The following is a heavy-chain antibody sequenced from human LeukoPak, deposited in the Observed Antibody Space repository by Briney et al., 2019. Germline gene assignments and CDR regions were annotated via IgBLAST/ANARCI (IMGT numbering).Heavy chain of an antibody. V-gene: IGHV3-23*01. D-gene: IGHD4-23*01. CDR1: GFTFSSYA. CDR3: AKDVREPLGGNIPYCYYGMDV. J-gene: IGHJ6*02. CDR2: ISGSGGST. Sequence: GGSLRLSCAASGFTFSSYAMSWVRQAPGKGLEWVSAISGSGGSTYYADSVKGRFTISRDNSKNTLYLQMNSLRAEDTAVYYCAKDVREPLGGNIPYCYYGMDVWGQGTTVTVSS.